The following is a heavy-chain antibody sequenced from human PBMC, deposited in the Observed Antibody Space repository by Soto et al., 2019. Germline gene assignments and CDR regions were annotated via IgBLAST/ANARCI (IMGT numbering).Heavy chain of an antibody. Sequence: QVQLQQWGAGLLKPSETLSLTCAVYGGSFSGYYWSWIRQPPGKGLEWIGEINHSGSTNYNPSLKSRVTISVDTSKNQCSLKLSSVTAADTAVYYCARLRGLRLGELSPDYYYYGMDVWGQGTTVTVSS. CDR2: INHSGST. D-gene: IGHD3-16*02. J-gene: IGHJ6*02. CDR3: ARLRGLRLGELSPDYYYYGMDV. CDR1: GGSFSGYY. V-gene: IGHV4-34*01.